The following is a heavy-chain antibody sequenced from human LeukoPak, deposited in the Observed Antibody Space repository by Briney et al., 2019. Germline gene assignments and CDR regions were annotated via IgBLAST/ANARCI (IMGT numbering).Heavy chain of an antibody. V-gene: IGHV4-59*12. CDR1: GGSISSYY. Sequence: PSETLSLTCTVSGGSISSYYWSWIRQPPGKGLEWIGYIYYSGSTNYNPSLKSRVTISVDTSKNQFSLKLSSVTAADTAVYYCARRDSSSRVDYWGQGTLVTVSS. J-gene: IGHJ4*02. CDR2: IYYSGST. D-gene: IGHD6-13*01. CDR3: ARRDSSSRVDY.